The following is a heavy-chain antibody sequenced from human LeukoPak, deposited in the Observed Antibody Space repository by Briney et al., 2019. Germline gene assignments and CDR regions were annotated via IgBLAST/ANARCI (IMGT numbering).Heavy chain of an antibody. V-gene: IGHV3-7*01. CDR2: IKQDGSEK. CDR3: ARDNGYCSGGSCYHYYMDV. Sequence: PGGSLRLSCAVSGFTFSNYWMSWVRQAPGKGLEWVANIKQDGSEKYYVDSVKGRFTISRDNAKNSLYLQMNSLRAEDTAVYYCARDNGYCSGGSCYHYYMDVWGKGTTVTISS. J-gene: IGHJ6*03. D-gene: IGHD2-15*01. CDR1: GFTFSNYW.